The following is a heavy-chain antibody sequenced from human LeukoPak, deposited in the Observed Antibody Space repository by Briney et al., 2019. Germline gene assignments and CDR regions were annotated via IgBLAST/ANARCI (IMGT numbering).Heavy chain of an antibody. V-gene: IGHV3-43*02. CDR1: GFTFADYA. CDR3: AKDIHDRGYAAC. CDR2: VSGDGDTT. Sequence: PGGSLRLSCAASGFTFADYAMHWVRQAPGKGLEWVSLVSGDGDTTFYADSIKGRFTISRDNSKNSLYLQMNSLRSEDTALYYCAKDIHDRGYAACWGQGTQVTVSS. J-gene: IGHJ4*02. D-gene: IGHD3-22*01.